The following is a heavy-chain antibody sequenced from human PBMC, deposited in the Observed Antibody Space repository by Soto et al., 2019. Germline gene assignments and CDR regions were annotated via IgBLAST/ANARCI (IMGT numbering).Heavy chain of an antibody. CDR2: NNESGST. J-gene: IGHJ4*02. CDR1: GQSFSGHS. V-gene: IGHV4-34*01. D-gene: IGHD1-1*01. Sequence: QVQLQQWGAGLVKPSETLSLSCAVYGQSFSGHSWAWLRQPPGKGREWMGANNESGSTYYNPSLKSRVTISTDTSKNQFSLKLSSVSAADTAAYFCARGSGIVALPGELEDVNYDYWGQGTLVNVSS. CDR3: ARGSGIVALPGELEDVNYDY.